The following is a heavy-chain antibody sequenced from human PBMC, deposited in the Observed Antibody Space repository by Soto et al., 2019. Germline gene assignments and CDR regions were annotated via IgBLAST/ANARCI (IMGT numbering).Heavy chain of an antibody. CDR2: ISNDGSNK. Sequence: QVQLVESGGAVVQPGRSLSLSCAASGFTFSSYVMHWVRQAPGKGLEWVAGISNDGSNKHYSDSVKDRFTISRDNSKSTLNLQMNNLRGEDTAVYHCAREDESRGYAGTFHHWGQGTLVTVVS. CDR3: AREDESRGYAGTFHH. V-gene: IGHV3-30-3*01. D-gene: IGHD3-22*01. CDR1: GFTFSSYV. J-gene: IGHJ1*01.